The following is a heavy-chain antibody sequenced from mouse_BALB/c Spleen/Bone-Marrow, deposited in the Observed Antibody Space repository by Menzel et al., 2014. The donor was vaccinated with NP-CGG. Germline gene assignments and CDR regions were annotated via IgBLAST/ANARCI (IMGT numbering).Heavy chain of an antibody. Sequence: EVKLQESGGGLVQPGGSLKLSCATPGFTFSDYYMYWVRQTPEKRLEWVAYISNGGGSTYYPDTVKGRFTISRDNAKNTLYLQMSRLKSEDTAMYYCARHLYGNYGAMDYWGQGTSVTVSS. D-gene: IGHD2-1*01. CDR1: GFTFSDYY. CDR2: ISNGGGST. V-gene: IGHV5-12*02. CDR3: ARHLYGNYGAMDY. J-gene: IGHJ4*01.